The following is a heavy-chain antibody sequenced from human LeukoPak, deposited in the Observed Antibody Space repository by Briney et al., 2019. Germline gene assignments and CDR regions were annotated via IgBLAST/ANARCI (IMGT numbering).Heavy chain of an antibody. CDR2: ISYDGSNK. D-gene: IGHD3-10*01. V-gene: IGHV3-30*03. CDR3: ARAYGSYYYYGMDV. CDR1: GFTFSSYG. J-gene: IGHJ6*02. Sequence: GGSLRLSCAASGFTFSSYGMHWVRQAAGKGLEWVAVISYDGSNKYYADSVKGRFTISRDNSKNTLYLQMNSLRAEDTAVYYCARAYGSYYYYGMDVWGQGTTVTVSS.